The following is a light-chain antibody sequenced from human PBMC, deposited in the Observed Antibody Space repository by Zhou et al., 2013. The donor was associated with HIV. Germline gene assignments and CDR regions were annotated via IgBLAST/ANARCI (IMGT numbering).Light chain of an antibody. CDR2: GAS. CDR3: QQYGSSP. V-gene: IGKV3-15*01. J-gene: IGKJ1*01. Sequence: EILMTQSPATLSVSPGERATLSCRASQSIGSNLAWYQQRPGQAPRLLIYGASTRAAGIPARFSGSGSGTEFTLTISSMQSEDFAVYYCQQYGSSPFGQGTKVEIK. CDR1: QSIGSN.